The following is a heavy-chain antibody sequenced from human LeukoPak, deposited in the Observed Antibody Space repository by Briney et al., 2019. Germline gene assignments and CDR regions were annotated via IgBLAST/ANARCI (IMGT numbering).Heavy chain of an antibody. D-gene: IGHD4-11*01. J-gene: IGHJ1*01. CDR3: ARVFSNYANTAEYFQH. V-gene: IGHV1-2*02. Sequence: ASVKVSCKASGYTFSAFYIHWVRQAPGRGLGWMGWINPNSGGTNYAQKFQGRVTMTRDKSSNTAYMELSSLTSDDTAVFYCARVFSNYANTAEYFQHWGQGTLVTVSS. CDR2: INPNSGGT. CDR1: GYTFSAFY.